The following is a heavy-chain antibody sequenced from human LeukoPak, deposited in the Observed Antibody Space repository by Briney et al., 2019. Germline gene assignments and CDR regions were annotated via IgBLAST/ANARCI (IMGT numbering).Heavy chain of an antibody. V-gene: IGHV1-3*01. CDR1: GYTFTRYS. Sequence: ASVKVSCKTSGYTFTRYSVHWLRQAPGQRLEWMGRIKGNSGNTRYSQKFQGRVTITSDTSATTAYLDLSNLRSEDTAFYFCAKAASAGFFDYSGQGTLVTVSS. CDR2: IKGNSGNT. J-gene: IGHJ4*01. CDR3: AKAASAGFFDY. D-gene: IGHD2-15*01.